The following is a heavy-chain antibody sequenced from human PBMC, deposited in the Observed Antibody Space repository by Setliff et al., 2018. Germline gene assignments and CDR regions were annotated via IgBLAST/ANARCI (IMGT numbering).Heavy chain of an antibody. CDR1: GGSISSGDYY. CDR2: IYSSGST. J-gene: IGHJ4*02. CDR3: ARESRYYYDNLGTLDY. D-gene: IGHD3-22*01. Sequence: LSLTCTVSGGSISSGDYYWSWIRQPPGKGLEWIGYIYSSGSTYYNPSRKSRVSISVDTSKNQFSLKLSSVTAADTAVYYCARESRYYYDNLGTLDYWGQGTLVTVSS. V-gene: IGHV4-30-4*08.